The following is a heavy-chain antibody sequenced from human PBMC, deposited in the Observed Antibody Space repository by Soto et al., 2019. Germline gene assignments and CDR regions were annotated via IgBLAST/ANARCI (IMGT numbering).Heavy chain of an antibody. CDR3: ASTKYDSSDYYYWYLGL. J-gene: IGHJ2*01. V-gene: IGHV1-69*06. CDR2: IIPIFGTA. Sequence: SVKVSCKASEDTFRNYAISWVRQAPGQGLEWMGGIIPIFGTANYAQKFQGGVTITADTSANTVYLELSSLRSEDTAVYYCASTKYDSSDYYYWYLGLWGRGTLVTVSS. CDR1: EDTFRNYA. D-gene: IGHD3-22*01.